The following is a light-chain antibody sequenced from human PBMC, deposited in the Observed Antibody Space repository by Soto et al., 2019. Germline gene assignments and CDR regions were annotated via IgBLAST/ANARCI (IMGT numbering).Light chain of an antibody. CDR1: QSVSSN. CDR3: QQYNNWWKT. Sequence: EIVMTQSPATLSVSPGERATLSCRASQSVSSNLAWYQQKPGQAPRLLIYGASTRATGIPARFSGSGSGTEFTLTISSLQSEDFAVYYGQQYNNWWKTFGQGTKVEIK. J-gene: IGKJ1*01. CDR2: GAS. V-gene: IGKV3-15*01.